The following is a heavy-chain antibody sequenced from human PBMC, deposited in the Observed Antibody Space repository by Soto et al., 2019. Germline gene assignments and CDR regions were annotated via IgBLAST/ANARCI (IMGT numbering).Heavy chain of an antibody. D-gene: IGHD3-22*01. CDR3: ARDPIGAINQYHFEY. Sequence: QVQLEESGGGLVKPGGSLRLSCAASGFTFSDYYMSWIRQSPVKGLEWVSYISSSGTYTNFADSVKGRFTLSRDNAKNSVFLQMNSLRPEDTAIYYCARDPIGAINQYHFEYWGQGTLVTVSS. CDR1: GFTFSDYY. CDR2: ISSSGTYT. J-gene: IGHJ4*02. V-gene: IGHV3-11*06.